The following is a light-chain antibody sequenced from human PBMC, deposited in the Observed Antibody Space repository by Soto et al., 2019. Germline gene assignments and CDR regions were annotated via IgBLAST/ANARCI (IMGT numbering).Light chain of an antibody. CDR3: CSYAGSNTLV. J-gene: IGLJ2*01. CDR2: EAT. V-gene: IGLV2-14*02. CDR1: SSDVGTYDL. Sequence: QSVLTQPASVSGSPGQSITISCTGTSSDVGTYDLVSWYQHHPGAAPKLMIYEATRRPSGVPDRFSGSTSGNTASLTISGLQAEDDAFYYCCSYAGSNTLVFGGGTKVTVL.